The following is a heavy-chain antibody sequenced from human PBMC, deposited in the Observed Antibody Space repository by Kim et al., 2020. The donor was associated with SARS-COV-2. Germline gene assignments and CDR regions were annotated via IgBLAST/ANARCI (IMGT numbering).Heavy chain of an antibody. CDR3: AHAAGNFDY. D-gene: IGHD6-13*01. V-gene: IGHV2-5*01. J-gene: IGHJ4*02. CDR2: DDK. Sequence: DDKRYSPSLKSRLTITKDTSKNQVVLTMTNMYPVDTATYYCAHAAGNFDYWGQGTLVTVSS.